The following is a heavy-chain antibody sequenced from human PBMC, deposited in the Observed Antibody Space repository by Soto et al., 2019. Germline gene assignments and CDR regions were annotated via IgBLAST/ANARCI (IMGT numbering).Heavy chain of an antibody. CDR1: GFTLSDNY. CDR2: TRNKANRYTT. Sequence: GGSLRLSCAGSGFTLSDNYMDWVRQAPGKGLEWVGRTRNKANRYTTEYAASVKGRFTVSRDESMNSLHLQMNSLKTEDPAVYYCVRTSHYGSGTWNFDFWGQGTVVHVSP. V-gene: IGHV3-72*01. D-gene: IGHD3-10*01. J-gene: IGHJ4*02. CDR3: VRTSHYGSGTWNFDF.